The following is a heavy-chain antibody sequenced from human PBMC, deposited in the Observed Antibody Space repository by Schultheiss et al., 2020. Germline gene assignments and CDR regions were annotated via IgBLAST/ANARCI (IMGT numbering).Heavy chain of an antibody. V-gene: IGHV3-11*01. D-gene: IGHD1-1*01. J-gene: IGHJ6*02. CDR1: GFSFSDYY. CDR2: ISSSGSTI. Sequence: GESLKISCAASGFSFSDYYMSWIRQAPGKGLEWILYISSSGSTIYHADSVKGRFTISRDNAQTSLYLQMSSLRAEDTAVYYCARASPNWRYGMDVWGQGTTVTVSS. CDR3: ARASPNWRYGMDV.